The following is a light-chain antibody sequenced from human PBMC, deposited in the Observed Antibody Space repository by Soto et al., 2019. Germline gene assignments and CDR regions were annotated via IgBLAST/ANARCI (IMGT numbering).Light chain of an antibody. Sequence: EIVMTQSPATLSVSPGERVTFSCRASQTVSRNLAWYQQRPGQAPRLLIYDALTRATGIPARFSGSGSGTEFTLTISSLQSEDFAVYYCQRYNNWPPFTFGQGTKVEIK. CDR1: QTVSRN. CDR3: QRYNNWPPFT. J-gene: IGKJ2*01. V-gene: IGKV3D-15*01. CDR2: DAL.